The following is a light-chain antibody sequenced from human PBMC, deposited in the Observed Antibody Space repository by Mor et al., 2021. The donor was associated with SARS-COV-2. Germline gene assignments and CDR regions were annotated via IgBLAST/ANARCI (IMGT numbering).Light chain of an antibody. CDR1: QSVSNY. J-gene: IGKJ5*01. Sequence: ATLTSRARQSVSNYLAWYQQRPGQAPRLLIFGATNRATAIPARFSGSGSGTDFTLTISSLEPEDFSVYNCQQRTNWPPITFGQ. CDR2: GAT. CDR3: QQRTNWPPIT. V-gene: IGKV3-11*01.